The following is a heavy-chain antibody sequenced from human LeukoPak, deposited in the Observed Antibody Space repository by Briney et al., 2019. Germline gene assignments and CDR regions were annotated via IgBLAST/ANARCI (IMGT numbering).Heavy chain of an antibody. J-gene: IGHJ6*03. Sequence: ASVKVSCKASGYTFTSYDINWVRQASGQRLEWMGWMNPNSGITGYAQKFQGRVTMTRDTSISTAYMELSSLRSEDTAVYYCARTTLTEYYYDSSGYYTDQDYYYYMDVWGKGTTVTVSS. V-gene: IGHV1-8*01. CDR2: MNPNSGIT. CDR1: GYTFTSYD. CDR3: ARTTLTEYYYDSSGYYTDQDYYYYMDV. D-gene: IGHD3-22*01.